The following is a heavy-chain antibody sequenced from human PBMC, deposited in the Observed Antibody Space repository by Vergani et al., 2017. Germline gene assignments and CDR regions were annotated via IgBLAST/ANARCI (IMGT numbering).Heavy chain of an antibody. V-gene: IGHV3-21*01. D-gene: IGHD5-18*01. CDR3: ARGEYSYGTPFGY. CDR1: GFTFSSYS. CDR2: ISSSSSYI. J-gene: IGHJ4*02. Sequence: EVQLVESGGGLVKPGGSLRLSCAASGFTFSSYSMNWVRQAPGNGLEWVSSISSSSSYIYYADSVKGRFTISRDNAKNSLYLQMNSLRAEDTAVYYCARGEYSYGTPFGYWGQGTLVTVSS.